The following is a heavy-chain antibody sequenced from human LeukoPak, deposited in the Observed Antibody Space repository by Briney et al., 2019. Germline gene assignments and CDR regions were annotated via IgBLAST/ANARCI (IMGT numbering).Heavy chain of an antibody. CDR1: GGSISSGSYD. V-gene: IGHV4-61*02. J-gene: IGHJ6*03. CDR3: AGQRYYYYMDV. Sequence: SETLSLTCTVSGGSISSGSYDWSWIRQPAGKGLEWIGRIYTSGSINYNPSLKSRVTISVVTSKNQFSLKLSSVTAADTAVYYCAGQRYYYYMDVWGKGTTVTVSS. CDR2: IYTSGSI.